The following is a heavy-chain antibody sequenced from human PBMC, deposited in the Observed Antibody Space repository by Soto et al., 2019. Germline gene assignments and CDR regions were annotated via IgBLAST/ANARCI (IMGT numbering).Heavy chain of an antibody. V-gene: IGHV5-51*01. CDR1: GYTFTDYW. CDR3: GRSPGLIPTVMED. J-gene: IGHJ4*02. D-gene: IGHD4-17*01. Sequence: GESLKISCKGSGYTFTDYWIGWVRQLPGKGLEWMGIIYPGDSDTRYSPSFQGQVTITADKSTSTAYLQWNTLKASDTAMYYCGRSPGLIPTVMEDWGQGTLVTVSS. CDR2: IYPGDSDT.